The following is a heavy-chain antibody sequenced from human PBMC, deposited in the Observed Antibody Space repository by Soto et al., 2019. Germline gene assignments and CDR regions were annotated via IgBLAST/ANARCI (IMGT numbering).Heavy chain of an antibody. CDR2: IYYTGST. Sequence: PSETLSLTCTVSGGSISSGFYYWGWIRQPPGKGLEWIGSIYYTGSTYYNPSLKSRVTISLDTSKSQFSLKLSSVTAADTAVYYCARQDYDILTGYYVLEWFDPWGQGTLVTVSS. CDR3: ARQDYDILTGYYVLEWFDP. CDR1: GGSISSGFYY. D-gene: IGHD3-9*01. V-gene: IGHV4-39*01. J-gene: IGHJ5*02.